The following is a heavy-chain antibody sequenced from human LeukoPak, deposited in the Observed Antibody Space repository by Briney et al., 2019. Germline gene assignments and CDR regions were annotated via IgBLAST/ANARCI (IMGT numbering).Heavy chain of an antibody. CDR2: IKQDGSEK. CDR3: ARSIAARPGWDYYYYMDV. CDR1: GFTFSSYW. J-gene: IGHJ6*03. D-gene: IGHD6-6*01. V-gene: IGHV3-7*03. Sequence: PGGSLRLSCAASGFTFSSYWMSWVRQAPGKGLEWVANIKQDGSEKYYVDSVKGRFTISRDNAKNSLYLQMNSLRAEDTALYYCARSIAARPGWDYYYYMDVWGKGTTVTVFS.